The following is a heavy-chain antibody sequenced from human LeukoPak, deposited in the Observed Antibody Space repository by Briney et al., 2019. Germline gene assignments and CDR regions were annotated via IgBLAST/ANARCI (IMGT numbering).Heavy chain of an antibody. V-gene: IGHV3-53*01. CDR3: AKVATTPVWAPDY. Sequence: GGFLRLSCAASGLIIGREFMSWVRQAPGQGLEWVAIIYSDGNTVYAESVKGRFTISRDTSKNRLFLHMDSLRVEDTALYYGAKVATTPVWAPDYWGQGTLVTVSS. CDR1: GLIIGREF. D-gene: IGHD1-1*01. CDR2: IYSDGNT. J-gene: IGHJ4*02.